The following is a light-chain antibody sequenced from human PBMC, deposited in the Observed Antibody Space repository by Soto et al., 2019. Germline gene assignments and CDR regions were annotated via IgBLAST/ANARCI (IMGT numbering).Light chain of an antibody. CDR2: NTN. J-gene: IGLJ1*01. CDR3: MLYVHSAYV. Sequence: VVTQEPSFSVSPGGTVTLTCGLSSGSVSSSYYPRWYLQTPGQAPRTLIYNTNTPSSGVPDRFSGSILGNKAALTITGAQADDDSDYYCMLYVHSAYVFGTGTKLTVL. CDR1: SGSVSSSYY. V-gene: IGLV8-61*01.